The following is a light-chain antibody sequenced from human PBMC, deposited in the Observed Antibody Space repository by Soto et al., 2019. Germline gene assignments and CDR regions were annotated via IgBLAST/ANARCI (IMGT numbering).Light chain of an antibody. CDR1: QSVSNNY. J-gene: IGKJ1*01. Sequence: EIVLTQSPGTLSLSPGERATLSCRASQSVSNNYLAWYQQKPGQAPRLLIYDASNRATGIPARFSGSGSGTDFTLTISSLEPEDFAVYYCQQRNKWPLTFGLGTKVDIK. CDR3: QQRNKWPLT. V-gene: IGKV3D-20*02. CDR2: DAS.